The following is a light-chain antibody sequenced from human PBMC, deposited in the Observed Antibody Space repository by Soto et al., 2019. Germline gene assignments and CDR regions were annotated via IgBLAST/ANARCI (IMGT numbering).Light chain of an antibody. J-gene: IGKJ3*01. CDR3: QKYNNGPPAT. V-gene: IGKV1-27*01. CDR2: AAS. Sequence: DIQMTQSPSSLSASVGDRVTITCRASQGTNNYLAWYQQKPGKAPKLLIYAASTLQSGVPSRFSGGVSGTDFTLTISSLQPEDVATYYCQKYNNGPPATFGPGTKVGV. CDR1: QGTNNY.